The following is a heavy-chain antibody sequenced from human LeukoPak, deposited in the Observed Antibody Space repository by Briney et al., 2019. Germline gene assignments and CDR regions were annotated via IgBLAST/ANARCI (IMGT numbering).Heavy chain of an antibody. V-gene: IGHV3-21*01. D-gene: IGHD5-12*01. CDR1: GFTFSSYH. Sequence: GGSLRLSCEVSGFTFSSYHMNWVRQAPGKGLEWVSSISSSSSYIYYADSMTGRFTISRDNAKNSLFLQMNSLRAEDTAMYYCARGVGGYDCPGYMDVWGKGTTVTVSS. CDR3: ARGVGGYDCPGYMDV. CDR2: ISSSSSYI. J-gene: IGHJ6*03.